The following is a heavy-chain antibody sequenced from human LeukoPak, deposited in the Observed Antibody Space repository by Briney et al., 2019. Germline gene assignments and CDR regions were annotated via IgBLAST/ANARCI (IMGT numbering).Heavy chain of an antibody. D-gene: IGHD3-3*01. Sequence: GGSLRLSCAASGFTFRNYAMSWVRQAPGKGLEWVSGVRGSGGSTYYADSVKGRFTISRDNSKNTLYLQMNSLRAEDTAVNNCAKESNYDFWSGYYNYWGQETLVTVSS. CDR2: VRGSGGST. CDR3: AKESNYDFWSGYYNY. J-gene: IGHJ4*02. CDR1: GFTFRNYA. V-gene: IGHV3-23*01.